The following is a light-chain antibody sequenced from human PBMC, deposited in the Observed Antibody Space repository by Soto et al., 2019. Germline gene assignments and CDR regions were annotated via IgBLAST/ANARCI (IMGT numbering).Light chain of an antibody. Sequence: QSVLTHPASVSGSPGQSITISCTGSPDLVSWYQQHPGSAPKLLIDEDTKRPSAVSERFSGSRSGNTASLTISGLQADDEADYYCSSDSPTGVRLFGGGTKVTVL. CDR3: SSDSPTGVRL. CDR1: SPDL. CDR2: EDT. V-gene: IGLV2-23*01. J-gene: IGLJ2*01.